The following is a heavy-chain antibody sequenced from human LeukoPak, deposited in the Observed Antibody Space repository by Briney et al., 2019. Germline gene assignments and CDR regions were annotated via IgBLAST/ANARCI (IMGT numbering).Heavy chain of an antibody. CDR3: ARGGGATLFDY. V-gene: IGHV4-59*01. Sequence: SETLSLTCTVSGGSISSYYWSWIRQPPGKGLEWIGYIYYSGSTNYNPSLKSRVTISVDTSKNQFSLKLSSVAAADTAVYYCARGGGATLFDYWGQGTLVTVSS. D-gene: IGHD1-26*01. CDR2: IYYSGST. J-gene: IGHJ4*02. CDR1: GGSISSYY.